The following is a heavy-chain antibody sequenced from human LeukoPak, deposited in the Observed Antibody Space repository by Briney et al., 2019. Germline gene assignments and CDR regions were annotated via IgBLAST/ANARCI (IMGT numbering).Heavy chain of an antibody. CDR1: GFTFSSYW. D-gene: IGHD3-3*01. V-gene: IGHV3-7*01. CDR3: ASGLRFLEWLSPLHDAFDI. J-gene: IGHJ3*02. CDR2: IKQDGSEK. Sequence: PGGSLRLSCAASGFTFSSYWMSWVRQAPGKGLEWVANIKQDGSEKYYVDSVKGRFTISRDNAKNSLYLQMNSLRAEDTAVYYCASGLRFLEWLSPLHDAFDIWGQGTMVTVSS.